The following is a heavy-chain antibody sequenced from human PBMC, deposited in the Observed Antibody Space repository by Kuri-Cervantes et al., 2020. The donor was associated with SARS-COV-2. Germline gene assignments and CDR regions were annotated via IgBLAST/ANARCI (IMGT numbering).Heavy chain of an antibody. V-gene: IGHV3-23*01. CDR1: GFTFSSYA. Sequence: GGSLRLSCAASGFTFSSYAMSWVRQAPGKGLEWVSAISGSGGSTYYADSVKGRFTISRDNSKNTLYLQMNSLRAEDTAVYYCARVRLYSSSWSESYFDYWGQGTLVTVSS. J-gene: IGHJ4*02. CDR3: ARVRLYSSSWSESYFDY. CDR2: ISGSGGST. D-gene: IGHD6-13*01.